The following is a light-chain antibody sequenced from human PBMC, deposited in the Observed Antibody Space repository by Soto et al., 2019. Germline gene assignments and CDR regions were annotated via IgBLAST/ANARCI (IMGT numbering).Light chain of an antibody. CDR1: SGDVAVYNY. V-gene: IGLV2-14*03. Sequence: QSVLTQPASVSGSPGQSITISCTGTSGDVAVYNYVSWYQQHPGKAPKLLIYDVSNRPSGVSDRFSGSRSGDTASLTISGAQAADEADYYCSSYATATPLFGGGTKATVL. CDR3: SSYATATPL. CDR2: DVS. J-gene: IGLJ2*01.